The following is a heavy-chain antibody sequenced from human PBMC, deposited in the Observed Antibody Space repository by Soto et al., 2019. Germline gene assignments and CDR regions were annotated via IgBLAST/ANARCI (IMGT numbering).Heavy chain of an antibody. CDR1: GVTFSSYS. V-gene: IGHV3-21*01. Sequence: GSLRLSCAASGVTFSSYSLHWVRQAPGKGLEWVSTISSTSIYIYYADSVRGRFTISRDNAKNSLYLQMNSLRAEDTAIYYCATDQLSLLNYDYWAQGTLVTVSS. CDR3: ATDQLSLLNYDY. CDR2: ISSTSIYI. J-gene: IGHJ4*02. D-gene: IGHD1-1*01.